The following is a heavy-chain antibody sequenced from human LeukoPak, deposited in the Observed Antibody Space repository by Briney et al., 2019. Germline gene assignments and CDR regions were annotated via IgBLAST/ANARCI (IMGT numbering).Heavy chain of an antibody. CDR2: ISWNSGDI. V-gene: IGHV3-9*01. CDR3: AKSQSYDFWRGYMDV. D-gene: IGHD3-3*01. J-gene: IGHJ6*02. Sequence: GGSLRLSCAASGLTFDDYAMHWVRQAPGKGLEWVSGISWNSGDIGYADSVKGRFTISRDNAKNSLYLQMNSLRAEDTALYYCAKSQSYDFWRGYMDVWGQGTTVTVSS. CDR1: GLTFDDYA.